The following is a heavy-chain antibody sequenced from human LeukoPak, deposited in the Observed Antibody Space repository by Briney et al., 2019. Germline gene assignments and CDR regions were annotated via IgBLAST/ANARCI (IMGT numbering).Heavy chain of an antibody. D-gene: IGHD3-22*01. J-gene: IGHJ4*02. CDR2: ISGSGAGT. V-gene: IGHV3-23*01. Sequence: GGSLRLSCAASGFTFSSYAMGWVRQAPGKGLEWVSSISGSGAGTYYADSVKGRCTTSRDNSKNTLYLHMNSLRAEDTAVYYCAKADDDSPGYTNYFDYWGQGTLVTVSS. CDR3: AKADDDSPGYTNYFDY. CDR1: GFTFSSYA.